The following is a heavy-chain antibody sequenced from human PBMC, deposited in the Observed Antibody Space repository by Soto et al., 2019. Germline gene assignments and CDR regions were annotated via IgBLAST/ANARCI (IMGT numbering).Heavy chain of an antibody. J-gene: IGHJ4*01. Sequence: PSETLSLTCAVSNYSITSGFYWGWLRQPPGKGLEWFGSIFHTGSTYYQPSLKSRVTISLDTSKNHFSLTLRSVTAADTAVYYCARDGLRYFESSGYYSGTHLDYWGQGLLVTVSS. CDR3: ARDGLRYFESSGYYSGTHLDY. CDR2: IFHTGST. V-gene: IGHV4-38-2*02. D-gene: IGHD3-22*01. CDR1: NYSITSGFY.